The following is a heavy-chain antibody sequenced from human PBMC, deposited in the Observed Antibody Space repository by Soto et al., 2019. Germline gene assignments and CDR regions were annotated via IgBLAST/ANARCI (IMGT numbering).Heavy chain of an antibody. D-gene: IGHD3-3*01. CDR3: ARSKYYDFWSGYYTPYYYYMDV. J-gene: IGHJ6*03. CDR1: GFTFSSYG. V-gene: IGHV3-33*01. Sequence: GGSLRLSCAASGFTFSSYGMHWVRQAPGKGLEWVAVIWYDGSNKYYADSVKGRFTISRDNSKNTLYLQMNSLRAEDTAVYYCARSKYYDFWSGYYTPYYYYMDVWGKGTTVTVSS. CDR2: IWYDGSNK.